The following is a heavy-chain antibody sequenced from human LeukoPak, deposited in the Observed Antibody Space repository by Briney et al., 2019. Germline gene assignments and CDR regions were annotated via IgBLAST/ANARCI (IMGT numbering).Heavy chain of an antibody. CDR2: ISYDGSNK. D-gene: IGHD3-22*01. V-gene: IGHV3-30*18. CDR1: GFTFSSYG. Sequence: GASLRLSCAASGFTFSSYGMHWVRQAPGKGLEWVAVISYDGSNKYYADSVKGRFTISRDNSKNTLYLQMNSLRAEDTAVYYCAKDQGYDSSGAYYWGQGTLVTVSS. J-gene: IGHJ4*02. CDR3: AKDQGYDSSGAYY.